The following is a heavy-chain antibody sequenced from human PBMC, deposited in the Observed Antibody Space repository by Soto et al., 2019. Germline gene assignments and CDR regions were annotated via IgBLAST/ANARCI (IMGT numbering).Heavy chain of an antibody. CDR1: GGTFSSYA. CDR2: IIPIFGTA. CDR3: ASPRRGFWSGYYSKYYFDY. V-gene: IGHV1-69*06. D-gene: IGHD3-3*01. Sequence: SVKVSCKASGGTFSSYAVSWVRQAPGQGLEWMGGIIPIFGTANYAQKFQGRVTITADKSTSTAYMELSSLRSEDTAVYYCASPRRGFWSGYYSKYYFDYWGQGTLVTVSS. J-gene: IGHJ4*02.